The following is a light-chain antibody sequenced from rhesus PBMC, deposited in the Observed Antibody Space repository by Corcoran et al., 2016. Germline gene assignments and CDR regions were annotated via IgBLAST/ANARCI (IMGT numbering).Light chain of an antibody. V-gene: IGKV1-18*01. CDR2: SAS. CDR3: QQGYNTPWT. J-gene: IGKJ1*01. CDR1: QVISNW. Sequence: DIQMTQSPSSLSASVGDQVTITCRASQVISNWLAWYQQKPGQAPKLLVISASNLQSGVPSRFSGSGTGTDYTLTISSLQPEDFATYSCQQGYNTPWTFGQGTKVEIK.